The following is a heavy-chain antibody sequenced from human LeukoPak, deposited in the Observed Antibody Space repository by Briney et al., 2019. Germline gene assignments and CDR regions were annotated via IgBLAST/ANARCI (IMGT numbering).Heavy chain of an antibody. CDR2: INPNSGGT. Sequence: ASVTLSFTASGYTFTVYYMHWVRHAPGQGHEWMGWINPNSGGTNYAQKFQGRVTMTRDPSISTAYMELSRLRSDDTAVYYCARGAIVVIPAAAHFDYWGQGTLVTVSS. D-gene: IGHD2-2*01. J-gene: IGHJ4*02. V-gene: IGHV1-2*02. CDR3: ARGAIVVIPAAAHFDY. CDR1: GYTFTVYY.